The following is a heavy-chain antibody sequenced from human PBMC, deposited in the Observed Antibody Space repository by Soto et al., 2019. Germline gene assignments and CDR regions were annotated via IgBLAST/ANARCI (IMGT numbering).Heavy chain of an antibody. J-gene: IGHJ4*02. V-gene: IGHV3-48*01. CDR3: ATPNSYCSGGSCVAYYFDY. Sequence: PGGSLRLSCAASGFTFSSYSMNWVRQAPGKGLEWVSYISSSSSTIYYADSVKGRFTISRDNAKNSLYLQMNSLRAEDTAVYYCATPNSYCSGGSCVAYYFDYWGQGTLVTVSS. CDR2: ISSSSSTI. D-gene: IGHD2-15*01. CDR1: GFTFSSYS.